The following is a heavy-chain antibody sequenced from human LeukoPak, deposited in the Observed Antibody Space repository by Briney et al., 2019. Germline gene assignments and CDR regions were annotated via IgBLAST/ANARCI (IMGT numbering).Heavy chain of an antibody. CDR1: GYTFTGYY. CDR2: MNPNSGNT. CDR3: ARGSNGGSGWYWGPYYYYYMDV. J-gene: IGHJ6*03. Sequence: ASVKVSCKASGYTFTGYYMHWVRQAPGQGLEWMGWMNPNSGNTGYAQKFQGRVTITRNTSISTAYMELSSLRSEDTAVYYCARGSNGGSGWYWGPYYYYYMDVWGKGTTVTVSS. D-gene: IGHD6-19*01. V-gene: IGHV1-8*03.